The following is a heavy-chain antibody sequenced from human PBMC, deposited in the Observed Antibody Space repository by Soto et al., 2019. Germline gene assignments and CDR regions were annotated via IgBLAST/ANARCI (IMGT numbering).Heavy chain of an antibody. Sequence: GASVKVSCKVSGYTLTELSMHWVRQAPGKGLEWMGGFDPEDGETIYAQKFQGRVTMTEDTSTDTAYMELSSLRSEDTAVYYCATVTSVVIYYYYGMDVWGQGTTVTVSS. D-gene: IGHD3-22*01. CDR2: FDPEDGET. CDR1: GYTLTELS. V-gene: IGHV1-24*01. J-gene: IGHJ6*02. CDR3: ATVTSVVIYYYYGMDV.